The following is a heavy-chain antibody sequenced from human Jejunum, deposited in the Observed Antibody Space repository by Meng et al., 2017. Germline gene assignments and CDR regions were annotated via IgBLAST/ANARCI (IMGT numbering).Heavy chain of an antibody. V-gene: IGHV4-39*01. CDR1: GGSTISSGYY. Sequence: QVQLQESGPGLVKSSEPLFLICTVSGGSTISSGYYWGWIRQPPGKWLVWMGSIYYSGSTYYNSPLKSRVTIFVDTSKNQFSLKLRSVTAADTAIYYCARHFLTMSKDYFDYWGQGTLVTVSS. J-gene: IGHJ4*02. D-gene: IGHD2/OR15-2a*01. CDR3: ARHFLTMSKDYFDY. CDR2: IYYSGST.